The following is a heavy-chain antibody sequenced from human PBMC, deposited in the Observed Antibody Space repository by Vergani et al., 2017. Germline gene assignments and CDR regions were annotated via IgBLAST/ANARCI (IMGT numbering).Heavy chain of an antibody. Sequence: VQLVQSGAEVKKPWATMQISCTVSGYTFTDHYMHWVTQAPGQGLEWMGLVDPEDGEKIYAEKFKGRVNIAADTSTDTAHLELSSLRSEDTAVYYCATPQTVTTGGMEVWGQGTTVIVSS. D-gene: IGHD4-17*01. CDR3: ATPQTVTTGGMEV. V-gene: IGHV1-69-2*01. CDR1: GYTFTDHY. CDR2: VDPEDGEK. J-gene: IGHJ6*02.